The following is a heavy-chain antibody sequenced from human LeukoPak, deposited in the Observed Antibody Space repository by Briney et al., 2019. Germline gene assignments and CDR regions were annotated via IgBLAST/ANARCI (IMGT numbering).Heavy chain of an antibody. CDR1: GFTFDDYA. CDR2: ISSSSTTI. Sequence: GRSLRLSCAASGFTFDDYAMHWVRQAPGKGLEWVSYISSSSTTIYYADSVKGRFTISRDNAKNSLYLQMNSLRAEDTAVYYCALGSVLRFLEWLPYWGQGTLVTVSS. D-gene: IGHD3-3*01. J-gene: IGHJ4*02. V-gene: IGHV3-48*01. CDR3: ALGSVLRFLEWLPY.